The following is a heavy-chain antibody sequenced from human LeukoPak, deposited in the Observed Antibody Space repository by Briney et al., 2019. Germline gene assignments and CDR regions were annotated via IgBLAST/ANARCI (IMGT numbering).Heavy chain of an antibody. V-gene: IGHV3-74*01. CDR2: MDTNGGTI. CDR3: AKDPLLEWFGY. J-gene: IGHJ4*02. CDR1: GFTFGSYW. D-gene: IGHD3-3*01. Sequence: EGSLRLSCVGSGFTFGSYWMHWVRQVPGKGLVWVSRMDTNGGTINYADSVKGRFTISRDNSKNTLYLQMNSLRAEDTAVYYCAKDPLLEWFGYWGQGTLVTVSS.